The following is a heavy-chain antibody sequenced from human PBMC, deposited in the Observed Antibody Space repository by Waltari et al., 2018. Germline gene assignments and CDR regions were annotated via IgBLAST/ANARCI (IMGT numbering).Heavy chain of an antibody. CDR2: IYTSGST. D-gene: IGHD6-19*01. V-gene: IGHV4-61*02. CDR3: ARGSSSGWGVY. CDR1: GGSISSGSYY. Sequence: QVQLQESGPGLVKPSQTLSLTCTVSGGSISSGSYYWSWIRQPAGKGLEWIGRIYTSGSTNYNPSLKSRVTISVDTSKNQFSLKLSSVTAADTAVYYCARGSSSGWGVYWGQGTLVTVSS. J-gene: IGHJ4*02.